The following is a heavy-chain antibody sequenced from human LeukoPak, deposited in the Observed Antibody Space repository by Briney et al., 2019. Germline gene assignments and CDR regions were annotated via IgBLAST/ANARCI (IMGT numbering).Heavy chain of an antibody. CDR3: ARVPSSGYDFY. CDR2: INSDGSST. CDR1: GXTFSSYW. V-gene: IGHV3-74*01. Sequence: GGSLRLSCAASGXTFSSYWMHWVRQAPGKGLVWVSRINSDGSSTSYADSVKGRFTISRDNAKNTLSLQMNSLRAEDTAVYYCARVPSSGYDFYWGQGTLVTVSS. J-gene: IGHJ4*02. D-gene: IGHD5-12*01.